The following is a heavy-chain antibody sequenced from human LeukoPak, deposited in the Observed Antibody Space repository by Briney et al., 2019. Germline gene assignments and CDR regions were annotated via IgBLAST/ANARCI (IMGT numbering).Heavy chain of an antibody. CDR1: GFTFTSYS. Sequence: GGSLRLSCAASGFTFTSYSMNCVRQAPGKGLEWVSSISSSSSYIYYADSVKGRFTISRDNAKNSLYLQMNSVRAEDTAVYYCAGDTAMAPRVDYWGQGTLVTVSS. D-gene: IGHD5-18*01. V-gene: IGHV3-21*01. CDR2: ISSSSSYI. J-gene: IGHJ4*02. CDR3: AGDTAMAPRVDY.